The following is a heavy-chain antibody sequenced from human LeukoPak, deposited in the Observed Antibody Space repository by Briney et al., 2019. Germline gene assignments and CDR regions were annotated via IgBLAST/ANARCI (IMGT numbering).Heavy chain of an antibody. CDR2: ISSSGTTI. Sequence: TGGSLRLSCAASGFTFSSYEMNWVRQAPGKGLEWVSYISSSGTTIYYADSVKGRFTISRDNAKNSLYLQMNSLRAEDTAVYYCARGRRVYFDYWGQGTLVTVSS. CDR3: ARGRRVYFDY. V-gene: IGHV3-48*03. J-gene: IGHJ4*02. CDR1: GFTFSSYE.